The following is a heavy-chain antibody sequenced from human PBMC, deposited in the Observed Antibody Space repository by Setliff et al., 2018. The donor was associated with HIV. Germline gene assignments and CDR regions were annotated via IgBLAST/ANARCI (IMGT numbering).Heavy chain of an antibody. CDR2: ISAYSGDI. V-gene: IGHV1-18*04. CDR1: GYNFIDYN. Sequence: ASVKVSCKASGYNFIDYNFIWVRQAPGQGLEWMGWISAYSGDINYSQKFQGRVTMTKDTSTRTAYMELRSLRSDDTAIYYCARGSEDNVWFDPWGQGTLVTVSS. J-gene: IGHJ5*02. CDR3: ARGSEDNVWFDP. D-gene: IGHD3-10*01.